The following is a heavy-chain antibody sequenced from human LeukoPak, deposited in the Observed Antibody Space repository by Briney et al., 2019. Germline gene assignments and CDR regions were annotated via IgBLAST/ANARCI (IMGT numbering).Heavy chain of an antibody. CDR1: GGSISSSSYY. CDR3: AGGIAVAARFGFDP. Sequence: PSETLSLTCTVSGGSISSSSYYWGWIRQPPGKGLEWIGSIYYSGSTYYNPSLKSRVTISVDTSKNQFSLKLSSVTAADTAVYYCAGGIAVAARFGFDPWGQGTLVTVSS. V-gene: IGHV4-39*07. CDR2: IYYSGST. J-gene: IGHJ5*02. D-gene: IGHD6-19*01.